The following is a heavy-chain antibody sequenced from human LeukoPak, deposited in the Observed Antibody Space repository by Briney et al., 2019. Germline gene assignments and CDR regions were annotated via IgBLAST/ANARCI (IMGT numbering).Heavy chain of an antibody. CDR1: GGSISSYY. Sequence: SETLSLTCTVSGGSISSYYWSWTRQPPGKGLEWIGYIYYSGSTNYNPSLKSRVTISVDTSKNQFSLKLSPVTAADTAVYYCARWGRYYDYIWRNSGAFDIWGQGTMVTVSS. J-gene: IGHJ3*02. CDR3: ARWGRYYDYIWRNSGAFDI. CDR2: IYYSGST. D-gene: IGHD3-16*01. V-gene: IGHV4-59*01.